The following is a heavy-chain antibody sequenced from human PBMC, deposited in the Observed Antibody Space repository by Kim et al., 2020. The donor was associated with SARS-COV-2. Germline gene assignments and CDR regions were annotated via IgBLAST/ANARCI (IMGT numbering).Heavy chain of an antibody. CDR3: ARPVGNYYYYMDV. Sequence: GGSLRLSCAASGFTFSSYGMHWVRQAPGNGLEWVAVIWYDGSNKYYADSVKGRFTISRDNSKNTLYLQMNSLRAEDTAVYYCARPVGNYYYYMDVWGKGTTVTVSS. D-gene: IGHD7-27*01. CDR2: IWYDGSNK. V-gene: IGHV3-33*01. CDR1: GFTFSSYG. J-gene: IGHJ6*03.